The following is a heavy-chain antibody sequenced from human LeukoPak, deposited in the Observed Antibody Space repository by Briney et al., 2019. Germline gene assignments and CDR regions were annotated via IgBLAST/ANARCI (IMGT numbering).Heavy chain of an antibody. J-gene: IGHJ5*02. D-gene: IGHD1-26*01. V-gene: IGHV3-23*01. CDR1: GFTFSSYA. CDR2: ISGSGGST. Sequence: GGSLRLSCAASGFTFSSYAMSWVRQAPGKGLEWVSAISGSGGSTCYADSVKGRFTISRDNSKNTLYLQMNSLRAEDTAVYYCAKDRQYSGSYFYDWFDPWGQGTLVTVSS. CDR3: AKDRQYSGSYFYDWFDP.